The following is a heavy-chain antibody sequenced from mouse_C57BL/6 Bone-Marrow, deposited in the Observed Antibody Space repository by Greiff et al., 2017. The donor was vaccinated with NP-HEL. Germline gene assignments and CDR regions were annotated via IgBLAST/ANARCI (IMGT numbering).Heavy chain of an antibody. CDR1: GYTFTDYE. J-gene: IGHJ1*03. CDR3: TGCGYFWYFDV. D-gene: IGHD2-3*01. V-gene: IGHV1-15*01. Sequence: QVQLQQSGAELVRPGASVTLSCKASGYTFTDYEMHWVKQTPVHGLEWIGAIDPETGGTAYNQKFKGKAILTADKSSSTAYMELRSLTSEDSGGYYCTGCGYFWYFDVWGTGTTVTVSS. CDR2: IDPETGGT.